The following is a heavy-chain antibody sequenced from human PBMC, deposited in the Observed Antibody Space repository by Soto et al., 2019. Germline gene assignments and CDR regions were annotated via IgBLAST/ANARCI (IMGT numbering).Heavy chain of an antibody. V-gene: IGHV3-30*04. Sequence: QVQLVESGGGVVQPGRSLRLSCAASGFTFSSYAMHWVRQAPGKGLEWVAVMSYDGRNKYYADSVKGRFTIPRDIYQNTLYMQMNSLRAEDTAVYYCARAGRLLLDYWGQGTLVTVSS. CDR2: MSYDGRNK. J-gene: IGHJ4*02. CDR1: GFTFSSYA. CDR3: ARAGRLLLDY.